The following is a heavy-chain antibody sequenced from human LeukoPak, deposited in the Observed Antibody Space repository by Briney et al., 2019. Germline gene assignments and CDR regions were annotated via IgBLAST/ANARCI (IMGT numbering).Heavy chain of an antibody. CDR3: ARGIVVVPAASPDYYYMDV. D-gene: IGHD2-2*01. V-gene: IGHV4-4*07. CDR1: GGSISSYY. CDR2: IYTSGST. J-gene: IGHJ6*03. Sequence: PSETLSLTCTVSGGSISSYYWSWIRQPAGKGLEWIGRIYTSGSTNYNPSLKSRVTMSVDTSKNQFSLKLSSVTAADAAVYYCARGIVVVPAASPDYYYMDVWGKGTTVTVSS.